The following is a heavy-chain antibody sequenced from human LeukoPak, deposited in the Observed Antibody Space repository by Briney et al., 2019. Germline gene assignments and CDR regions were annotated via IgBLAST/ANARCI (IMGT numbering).Heavy chain of an antibody. D-gene: IGHD3-10*01. CDR2: IIPIFGTA. V-gene: IGHV1-69*13. CDR3: ARDSTTMVRGINYYYGMDV. J-gene: IGHJ6*04. Sequence: SVKVSCKASGGTFSSYAISWVRQAPGQGLEWMGGIIPIFGTANYAQKFQGRVTITADESTSTAYMELSSLRSEDTAVYYCARDSTTMVRGINYYYGMDVWGKGTTVTISS. CDR1: GGTFSSYA.